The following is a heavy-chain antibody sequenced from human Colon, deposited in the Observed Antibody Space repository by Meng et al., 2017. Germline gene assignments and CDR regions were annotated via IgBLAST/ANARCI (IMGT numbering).Heavy chain of an antibody. CDR1: GGSISSYS. CDR3: ARVGANDDILTG. CDR2: IYYSGST. Sequence: SETLYLTCTVSGGSISSYSWSWIRQPPGKGLEWIEYIYYSGSTNYSPSLKSRVTISVDTSKNQFSLKLSSVTAADTAVYYCARVGANDDILTGWGQGTLVTVSS. V-gene: IGHV4-59*01. D-gene: IGHD3-9*01. J-gene: IGHJ4*02.